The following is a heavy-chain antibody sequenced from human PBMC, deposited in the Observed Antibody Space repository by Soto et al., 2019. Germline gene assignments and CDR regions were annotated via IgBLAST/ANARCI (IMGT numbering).Heavy chain of an antibody. D-gene: IGHD1-1*01. J-gene: IGHJ4*02. CDR2: ISERGETT. CDR1: GFTITRNA. CDR3: ARDKPGTTCFDY. V-gene: IGHV3-23*01. Sequence: SGGSLRLSCVASGFTITRNAMYWVRQAPGKGLEWVSGISERGETTHYADSVKGRFTISRDTSKNTLYLQLSALRADDTAVYYCARDKPGTTCFDYWGQGTLVTVSS.